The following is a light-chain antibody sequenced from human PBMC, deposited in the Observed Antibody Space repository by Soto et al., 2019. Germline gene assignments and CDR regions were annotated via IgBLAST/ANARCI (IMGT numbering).Light chain of an antibody. Sequence: QSALTQPASVSGSPGQSIAISCTGARTDVDGYDYVSWYQQHPGQAPQLIIYDVYNRPSGVSHRSSGSKSGDTTSLTTAGLQAEYEADYYCTSYTSSTPFYAFGTGTKLAVL. V-gene: IGLV2-14*03. CDR3: TSYTSSTPFYA. CDR2: DVY. J-gene: IGLJ1*01. CDR1: RTDVDGYDY.